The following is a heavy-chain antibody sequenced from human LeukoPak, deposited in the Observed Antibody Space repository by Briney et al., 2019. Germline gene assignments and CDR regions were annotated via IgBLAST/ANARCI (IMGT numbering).Heavy chain of an antibody. CDR2: INHSGSS. CDR1: GGSISSSSYY. D-gene: IGHD3-16*01. V-gene: IGHV4-39*07. CDR3: ARVTTIYVWGSYSSPPVFDY. Sequence: SETLSLTCTVSGGSISSSSYYWGWIRQPPGKGLEWIGEINHSGSSNYNPSLKSRVTISLDTSKNQFSLKLSSVTAADTAVYYCARVTTIYVWGSYSSPPVFDYWGQGTLVTVSS. J-gene: IGHJ4*02.